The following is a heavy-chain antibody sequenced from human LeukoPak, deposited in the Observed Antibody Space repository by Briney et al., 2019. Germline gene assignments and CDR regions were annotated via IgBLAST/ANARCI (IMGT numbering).Heavy chain of an antibody. V-gene: IGHV3-23*01. D-gene: IGHD3-9*01. J-gene: IGHJ4*02. Sequence: GGSLRLSCAASGFTFSSYAMSWVRQAPGKGLEWVSDISGGGDRTDYADSVKGRFTISRDNSKNTVYLQMNSLRAEDTAVYYCAKTAGDDWYEDYWGQGTLVTVSS. CDR2: ISGGGDRT. CDR3: AKTAGDDWYEDY. CDR1: GFTFSSYA.